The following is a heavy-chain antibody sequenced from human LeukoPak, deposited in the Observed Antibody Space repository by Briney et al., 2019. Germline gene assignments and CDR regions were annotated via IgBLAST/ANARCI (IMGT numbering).Heavy chain of an antibody. CDR2: IYYSGST. J-gene: IGHJ3*02. V-gene: IGHV4-59*01. D-gene: IGHD3-3*01. Sequence: SETLSLTCTVSGGSISSYYWSWIRQPPGKGLEWIGYIYYSGSTNYNPSLKSRVTISVDTSKNQFSLKLSSVTAADTAVYYCAREGEYYDFWSGLRGAFDIWGQGTMVTVSS. CDR1: GGSISSYY. CDR3: AREGEYYDFWSGLRGAFDI.